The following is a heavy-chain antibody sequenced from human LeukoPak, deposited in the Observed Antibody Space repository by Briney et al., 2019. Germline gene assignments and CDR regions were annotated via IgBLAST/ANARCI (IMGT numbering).Heavy chain of an antibody. Sequence: ASVKVSCKASGYTFTSYGISWVRQAPGQGLEWMGWISTYNGNTNYAQKLQGRVTMTTDTSTSTAYMELRSLRSDDTAVYYCARQGYGGNPQGAADYWGQGTLVTVSS. D-gene: IGHD4-23*01. CDR2: ISTYNGNT. CDR3: ARQGYGGNPQGAADY. CDR1: GYTFTSYG. J-gene: IGHJ4*02. V-gene: IGHV1-18*01.